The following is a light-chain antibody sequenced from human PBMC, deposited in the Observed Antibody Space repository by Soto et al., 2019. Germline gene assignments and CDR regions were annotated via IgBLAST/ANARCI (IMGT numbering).Light chain of an antibody. V-gene: IGLV2-8*01. J-gene: IGLJ2*01. Sequence: QSSLTQPPSASGSPGQSVTISCTGASSDVGGYNFVSWYQQHPGKAPKLMIYDVTERPSGVPDRFSGSKSGNTASLTVSGLQAEDEAEYYCTSYAGSSIPVVFGGGTKVTVL. CDR1: SSDVGGYNF. CDR2: DVT. CDR3: TSYAGSSIPVV.